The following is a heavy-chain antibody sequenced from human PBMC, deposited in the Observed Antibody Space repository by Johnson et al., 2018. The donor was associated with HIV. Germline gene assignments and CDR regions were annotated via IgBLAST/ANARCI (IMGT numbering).Heavy chain of an antibody. CDR1: GFTVSSNY. D-gene: IGHD1-26*01. Sequence: EQLVESGGGLVQPGGSLRLSCAASGFTVSSNYMSWVRQAPGKGLEWVSVIYSGGSTYYADSVKGRFTIPRDNSKNTLYLQMNSLRVEDTAVYYCARDLVVGDHSAPLTHAFDFWGPGTLVTVSS. CDR2: IYSGGST. CDR3: ARDLVVGDHSAPLTHAFDF. J-gene: IGHJ3*01. V-gene: IGHV3-66*01.